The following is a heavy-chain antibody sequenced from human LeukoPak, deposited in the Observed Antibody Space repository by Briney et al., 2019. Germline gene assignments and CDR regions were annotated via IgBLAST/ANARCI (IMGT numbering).Heavy chain of an antibody. V-gene: IGHV3-23*01. J-gene: IGHJ4*02. CDR1: GFTFSTYA. CDR3: AHTFGYYYDSYFDY. D-gene: IGHD3-22*01. CDR2: ISGSGGST. Sequence: HPGGSLRLSCAASGFTFSTYAMSWVRQAPGKGLEWVSAISGSGGSTYYADSVKGRFTISRDNSKNTLYLQMNSLRAEDTAVYYCAHTFGYYYDSYFDYWGQGTLVTVSS.